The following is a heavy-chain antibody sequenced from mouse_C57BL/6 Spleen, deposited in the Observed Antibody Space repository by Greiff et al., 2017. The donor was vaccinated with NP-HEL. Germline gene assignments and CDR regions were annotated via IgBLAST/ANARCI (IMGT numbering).Heavy chain of an antibody. J-gene: IGHJ4*01. Sequence: VQLQQSGPELVKPGASVKISCKASGYAFSSSWMNWVKQRPGKGLEWIGRIYPGDGDTNYNGKFKGKATLTADKSSSTAYMQLSSLTSEDSAVYFCARWYYYAMDYWGQGTSVTVSS. CDR3: ARWYYYAMDY. CDR1: GYAFSSSW. V-gene: IGHV1-82*01. CDR2: IYPGDGDT.